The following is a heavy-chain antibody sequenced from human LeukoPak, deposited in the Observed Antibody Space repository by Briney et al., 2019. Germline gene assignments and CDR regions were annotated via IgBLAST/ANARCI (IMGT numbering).Heavy chain of an antibody. CDR1: GFTFSSYA. V-gene: IGHV3-21*01. Sequence: GGSLRLSCAASGFTFSSYAMNWVRQAPGKGLEWVSSIISSSSYIYYADSVKGRFTISRDNAKNSLYLQMNSLRAEDTAVYYCARDPQYCSGGSCYSFDYWGQGTLVTVSS. CDR2: IISSSSYI. J-gene: IGHJ4*02. CDR3: ARDPQYCSGGSCYSFDY. D-gene: IGHD2-15*01.